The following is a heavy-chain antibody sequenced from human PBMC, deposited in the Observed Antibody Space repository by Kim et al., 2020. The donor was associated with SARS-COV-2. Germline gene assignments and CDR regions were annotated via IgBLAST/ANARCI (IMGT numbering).Heavy chain of an antibody. J-gene: IGHJ3*02. CDR3: AKSMVRGVILLTDI. D-gene: IGHD3-10*01. V-gene: IGHV3-23*01. Sequence: ADSLKGRCTIARDNAKNTLYLQMNSLRAEDTAVYYCAKSMVRGVILLTDIWGQGTMVTVSS.